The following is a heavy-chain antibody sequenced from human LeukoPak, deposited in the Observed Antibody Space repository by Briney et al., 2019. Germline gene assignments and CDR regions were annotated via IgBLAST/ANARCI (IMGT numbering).Heavy chain of an antibody. Sequence: ASVKVSCKVSGYTLTELSMHWVRQAPGKGLEWMGGFDPEDGETIYAQEFQGRVTMTEDTSTDTAYMELSSLRSEDTAVYYCATAPWGPPFHAFDIWGQGTMVTVSS. CDR2: FDPEDGET. CDR1: GYTLTELS. V-gene: IGHV1-24*01. D-gene: IGHD3-16*01. J-gene: IGHJ3*02. CDR3: ATAPWGPPFHAFDI.